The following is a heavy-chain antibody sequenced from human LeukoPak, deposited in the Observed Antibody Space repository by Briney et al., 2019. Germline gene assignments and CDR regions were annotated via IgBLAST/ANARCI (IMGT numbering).Heavy chain of an antibody. CDR1: GGSVNSYY. CDR3: ARETSQKGAHYMDV. J-gene: IGHJ6*03. D-gene: IGHD3-16*01. Sequence: SETLSLTCTASGGSVNSYYWSWIRQPPGKGLEWIGYIYYRGSTNYNPSLKSRVTISVDTSKNQFSLKLSSVTAADTAVYYCARETSQKGAHYMDVWGKGTTVTISS. CDR2: IYYRGST. V-gene: IGHV4-59*02.